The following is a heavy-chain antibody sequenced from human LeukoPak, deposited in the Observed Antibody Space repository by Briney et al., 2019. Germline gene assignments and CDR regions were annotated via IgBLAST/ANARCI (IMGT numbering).Heavy chain of an antibody. CDR1: GYTFTSYY. CDR2: INPSGGST. J-gene: IGHJ5*02. D-gene: IGHD3-9*01. Sequence: ASVKVSCKASGYTFTSYYMHWVRQAPGQGLEWMGIINPSGGSTSYAQKFQGRVTMTRDTSTSTVYMELSSLRSEDTAVYYCARDVLRYFDWYSNWFDPWGQGTLVTVS. V-gene: IGHV1-46*01. CDR3: ARDVLRYFDWYSNWFDP.